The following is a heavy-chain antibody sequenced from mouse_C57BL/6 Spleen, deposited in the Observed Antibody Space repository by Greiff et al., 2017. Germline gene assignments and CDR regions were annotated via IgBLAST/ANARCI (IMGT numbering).Heavy chain of an antibody. J-gene: IGHJ1*03. D-gene: IGHD1-1*01. CDR1: GYTFTSYW. CDR2: IYPGSGST. CDR3: ASYGSSDWYFDV. Sequence: QVHVKQPGAELVKPGASVKMSCKASGYTFTSYWITWVKQRPGQGLEWIGDIYPGSGSTNYNEKFKSKATLTVDTSSSTAYMQLSSLTSEDSAVYYCASYGSSDWYFDVWGTGTTVTVSS. V-gene: IGHV1-55*01.